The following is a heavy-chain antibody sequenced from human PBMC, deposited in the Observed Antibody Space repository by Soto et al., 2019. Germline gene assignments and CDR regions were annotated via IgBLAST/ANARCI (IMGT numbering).Heavy chain of an antibody. CDR2: ISAAGDP. J-gene: IGHJ6*02. V-gene: IGHV3-13*05. Sequence: EVQLVECGGCLVQPGWSLRLSCEASGFTFRNYDMHWVRQGTGKGLEWVSGISAAGDPDYADSVEGRFTISRENAQNSFFLQMNSLRVGDTAVYYCARTDRDFYGLDVWGQGTTVIVSS. CDR1: GFTFRNYD. CDR3: ARTDRDFYGLDV.